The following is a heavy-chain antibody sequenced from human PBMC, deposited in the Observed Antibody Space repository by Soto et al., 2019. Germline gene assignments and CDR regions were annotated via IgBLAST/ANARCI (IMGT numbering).Heavy chain of an antibody. CDR2: INAGNGNT. CDR1: GYTFTSYA. Sequence: GASVKVSCKASGYTFTSYAMHWVRQAPGQRLEWMGWINAGNGNTKYSQKFQGRVTITRDTSASTAYMELSSLRSEDTAVYYCARDGGKGDIVATPKRTYYYYYMDVWGKGTTVTVSS. V-gene: IGHV1-3*01. CDR3: ARDGGKGDIVATPKRTYYYYYMDV. D-gene: IGHD5-12*01. J-gene: IGHJ6*03.